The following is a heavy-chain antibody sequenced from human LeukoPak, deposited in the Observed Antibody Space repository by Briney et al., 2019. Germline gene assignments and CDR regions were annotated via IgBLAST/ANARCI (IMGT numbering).Heavy chain of an antibody. Sequence: SETLSLTCTVSGGSISSGSYYWSWIRQPAGKGLEWIGRIYTSGSTNYNPSLKSRVTISVDTSKNQFSLKLSSVTAADTAVYYCARDSGGRSYYYYMDVWGKGTTVTVSS. CDR3: ARDSGGRSYYYYMDV. J-gene: IGHJ6*03. D-gene: IGHD2-15*01. CDR1: GGSISSGSYY. CDR2: IYTSGST. V-gene: IGHV4-61*02.